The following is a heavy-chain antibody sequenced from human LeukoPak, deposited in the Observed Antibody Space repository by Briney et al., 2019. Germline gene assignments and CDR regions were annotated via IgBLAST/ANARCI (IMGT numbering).Heavy chain of an antibody. J-gene: IGHJ6*02. CDR2: IYYSGST. V-gene: IGHV4-39*01. Sequence: SETLSLTCTVSGGSISSSDYYWGWIRQPPGTGLEWIGTIYYSGSTYYNPSLKSRVTISLDTSRNQFSLKLNSVTAADTAVYYCARSDSSSSLVLGSYCGMDVWGQGTTVTVSS. CDR3: ARSDSSSSLVLGSYCGMDV. CDR1: GGSISSSDYY. D-gene: IGHD6-6*01.